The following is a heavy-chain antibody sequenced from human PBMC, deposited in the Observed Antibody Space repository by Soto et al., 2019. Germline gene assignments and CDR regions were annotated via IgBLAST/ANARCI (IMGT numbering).Heavy chain of an antibody. Sequence: PSETLSLTCNVSGGAITSDFWSWIRQPPGKGLEWIGYVYYSGAADYNPSLKPRVTISIATSKTQFSLRLASATAADTGVYYCARDRGSYPNTWGQGLLVTVSS. D-gene: IGHD1-26*01. CDR3: ARDRGSYPNT. J-gene: IGHJ1*01. CDR1: GGAITSDF. CDR2: VYYSGAA. V-gene: IGHV4-59*01.